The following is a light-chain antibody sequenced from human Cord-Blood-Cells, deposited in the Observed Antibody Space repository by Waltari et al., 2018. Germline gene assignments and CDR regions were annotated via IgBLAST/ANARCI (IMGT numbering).Light chain of an antibody. CDR2: EVS. Sequence: QSALTQPPSASGSPGQSVTISCTGTSSEVGGYNYVSWYQQHPGKAPKLMIYEVSKRPSGVPDRFSGSKSGHTASLTVSGLQAEDEADYYCSSYAGSNNLGVFGGGTKLTVL. CDR3: SSYAGSNNLGV. CDR1: SSEVGGYNY. V-gene: IGLV2-8*01. J-gene: IGLJ2*01.